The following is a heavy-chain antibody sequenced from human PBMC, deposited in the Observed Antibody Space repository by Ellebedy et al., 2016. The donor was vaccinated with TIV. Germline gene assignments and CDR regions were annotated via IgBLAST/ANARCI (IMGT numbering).Heavy chain of an antibody. J-gene: IGHJ6*02. CDR3: ARLILDTAMVTAYYYGMDV. V-gene: IGHV3-11*04. Sequence: GESLKISCAASGFTFSDYYMSWIRQAPGKGLEWVSYISSSGSTIYYADSVKGRFTISRDNAKNSLYLQMNSLRDEDTAVYYCARLILDTAMVTAYYYGMDVWGQGTTVTVSS. CDR1: GFTFSDYY. CDR2: ISSSGSTI. D-gene: IGHD5-18*01.